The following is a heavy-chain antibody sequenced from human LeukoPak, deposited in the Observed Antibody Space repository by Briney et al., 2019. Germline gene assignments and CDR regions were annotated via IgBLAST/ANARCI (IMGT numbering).Heavy chain of an antibody. CDR2: ISAYNGNT. D-gene: IGHD3-22*01. CDR1: GYTFTSHG. J-gene: IGHJ6*03. Sequence: ASVKVSCKASGYTFTSHGISWVRQAPGQGLEWMGWISAYNGNTNYAQKLQGRVTMTTDTSTSTAYMELRSLRSDDTAVYYCVVMSRDYYYYMDVWGKGTTVTVSS. CDR3: VVMSRDYYYYMDV. V-gene: IGHV1-18*01.